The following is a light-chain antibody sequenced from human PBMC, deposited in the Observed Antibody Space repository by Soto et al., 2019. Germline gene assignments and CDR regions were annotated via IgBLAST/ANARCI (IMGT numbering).Light chain of an antibody. J-gene: IGLJ1*01. Sequence: ALTQPASVSGSPGQSITISCTGTSSDVGGYNYVSWYQQHPGKAPKLMIYEVNNRPSGFSDRFSGSKSGNTASLTISGLQAEDEADYYCSSYTSSGTLVFGTGTKVTVL. CDR1: SSDVGGYNY. V-gene: IGLV2-14*01. CDR3: SSYTSSGTLV. CDR2: EVN.